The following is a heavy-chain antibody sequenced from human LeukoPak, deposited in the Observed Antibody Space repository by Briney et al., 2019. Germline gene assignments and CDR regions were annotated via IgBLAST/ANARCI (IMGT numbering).Heavy chain of an antibody. D-gene: IGHD3-22*01. J-gene: IGHJ4*02. CDR1: GFTFSSYA. CDR3: AKAPHYYDSSGHPIDY. CDR2: ISGSGGST. V-gene: IGHV3-23*01. Sequence: GGSLRLSCAASGFTFSSYAMSWVRHAPGKGLEWVSAISGSGGSTYYADSVKGRFTISRDNSKNTLYLQMNSLRAEDTAVYYCAKAPHYYDSSGHPIDYWGQGTLVTVSS.